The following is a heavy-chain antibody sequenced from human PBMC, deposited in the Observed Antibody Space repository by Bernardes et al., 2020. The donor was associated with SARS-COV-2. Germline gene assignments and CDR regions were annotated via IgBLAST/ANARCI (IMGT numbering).Heavy chain of an antibody. D-gene: IGHD5-12*01. CDR3: ASSIHSGYDSFDY. CDR1: GYTFTSYA. Sequence: ASVKVSCKASGYTFTSYAMHWVRQAPGQGLEWMGWINTNTGNPTYAQGFTGRFVFSLDTSVSTAYLQISSLKAEDTAVYYCASSIHSGYDSFDYWGQGTLVTVSS. V-gene: IGHV7-4-1*02. CDR2: INTNTGNP. J-gene: IGHJ4*02.